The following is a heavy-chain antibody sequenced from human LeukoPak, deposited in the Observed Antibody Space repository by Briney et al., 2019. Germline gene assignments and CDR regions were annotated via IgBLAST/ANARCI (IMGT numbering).Heavy chain of an antibody. J-gene: IGHJ6*03. V-gene: IGHV4-4*07. CDR1: GGSISSYY. CDR2: IYTSGST. Sequence: SETLSLTCTVSGGSISSYYWSWIRQPAGKGLEWIGRIYTSGSTNYNPSLKSRVTMSVDTSKNRFSLKLSSVTAADTAVYYCARIKYQLLPYYYYYMDVWGKGTTVTVSS. D-gene: IGHD2-2*01. CDR3: ARIKYQLLPYYYYYMDV.